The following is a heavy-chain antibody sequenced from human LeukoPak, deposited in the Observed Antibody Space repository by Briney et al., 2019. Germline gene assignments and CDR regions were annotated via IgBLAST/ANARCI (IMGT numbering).Heavy chain of an antibody. D-gene: IGHD2-21*01. CDR2: IRYDA. Sequence: PGGSLRLSCAASAFTFSRYGMHWVRQAPGEGLEWVAFIRYDADSVKGRFTISRDNSKNMLYLQMNSLRAEDTAVYYCARGGIGGYYFDYWGQGTLVTVSS. J-gene: IGHJ4*02. CDR3: ARGGIGGYYFDY. CDR1: AFTFSRYG. V-gene: IGHV3-30*02.